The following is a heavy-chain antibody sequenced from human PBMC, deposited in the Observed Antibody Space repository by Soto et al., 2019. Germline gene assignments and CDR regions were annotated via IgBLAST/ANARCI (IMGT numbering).Heavy chain of an antibody. J-gene: IGHJ4*02. Sequence: EVQLVESGGALVQPGGSLRLSCATSGFTFTHYWMNWVRQAPGKGLEWVANINIDGTEKYYGDSVKGRFTISKDNAKNSLYLQMASLRDEDIAVYYCARNRGWEMLDYWGQGTLVTVSS. D-gene: IGHD6-19*01. CDR1: GFTFTHYW. V-gene: IGHV3-7*01. CDR2: INIDGTEK. CDR3: ARNRGWEMLDY.